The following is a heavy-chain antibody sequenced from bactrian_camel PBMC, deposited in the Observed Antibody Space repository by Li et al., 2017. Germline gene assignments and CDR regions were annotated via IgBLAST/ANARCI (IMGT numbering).Heavy chain of an antibody. Sequence: HVQLVESGGGSVQAGGSLELSCAASGRTYSKWCMGWFRQVPGKEREGLATIDSSGITAYADSVKGRFTISQDNAKNTVYLQMSSLKPEDTATYYCAAAFGVHCILTTWYIPSYKHWGQGTQVTVS. J-gene: IGHJ4*01. CDR3: AAAFGVHCILTTWYIPSYKH. CDR2: IDSSGIT. V-gene: IGHV3S53*01. CDR1: GRTYSKWC. D-gene: IGHD5*01.